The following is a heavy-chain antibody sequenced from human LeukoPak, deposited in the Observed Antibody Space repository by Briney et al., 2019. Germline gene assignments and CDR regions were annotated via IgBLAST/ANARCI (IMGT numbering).Heavy chain of an antibody. Sequence: SETLSLTCAVYGGSSSDYFWSWIRQPPGKGLEWIGEINHGGSTNYNPSLKSRITISVDTSKNQFSLKLSYMTAADTAVYYCARGSRRITRIVVDKNVDYWGQGTLVTVSS. CDR1: GGSSSDYF. V-gene: IGHV4-34*01. J-gene: IGHJ4*02. CDR2: INHGGST. D-gene: IGHD3-22*01. CDR3: ARGSRRITRIVVDKNVDY.